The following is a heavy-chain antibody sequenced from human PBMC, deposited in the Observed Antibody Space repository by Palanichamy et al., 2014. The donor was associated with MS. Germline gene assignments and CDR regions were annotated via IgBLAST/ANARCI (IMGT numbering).Heavy chain of an antibody. CDR1: GFTASDHY. CDR2: ITNSGYIT. V-gene: IGHV3-11*04. J-gene: IGHJ1*01. D-gene: IGHD3-22*01. CDR3: ARHEPDFDSSESPLDH. Sequence: QVQLVESGGSVVKPGGSLRLACTASGFTASDHYMAWLRQAPGKGLEWISSITNSGYITDYADSVKGRFTISRDNGKNSLFLQMDSLRADDTAIYFCARHEPDFDSSESPLDHWGQGTMVTVSS.